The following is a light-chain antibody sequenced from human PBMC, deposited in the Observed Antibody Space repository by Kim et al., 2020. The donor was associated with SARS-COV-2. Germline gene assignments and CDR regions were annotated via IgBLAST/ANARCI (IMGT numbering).Light chain of an antibody. V-gene: IGLV3-21*04. CDR2: YDS. Sequence: APGKTARITCGGNNMGRKRVHWYQQKPGQAPVLVIYYDSDRPSGIPERFSGSNSGNTATLTISRVEAGDEADYYCQVWDSSSDHWVFGGGTQLTVL. CDR3: QVWDSSSDHWV. CDR1: NMGRKR. J-gene: IGLJ3*02.